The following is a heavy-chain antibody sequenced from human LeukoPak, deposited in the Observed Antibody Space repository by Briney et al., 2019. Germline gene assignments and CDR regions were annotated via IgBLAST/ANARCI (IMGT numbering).Heavy chain of an antibody. CDR3: ARTTYYYDSSGYYSTWYFDY. V-gene: IGHV4-34*01. D-gene: IGHD3-22*01. J-gene: IGHJ4*02. CDR1: DGSFSGYY. Sequence: SETLSLTCAVYDGSFSGYYWSWIRQPPGKGLEWIGEINHSGSTNYNPSLKSRVTISVDTSKNQFSLKLSSVTAADTAVYYCARTTYYYDSSGYYSTWYFDYWGQGTLVTVSS. CDR2: INHSGST.